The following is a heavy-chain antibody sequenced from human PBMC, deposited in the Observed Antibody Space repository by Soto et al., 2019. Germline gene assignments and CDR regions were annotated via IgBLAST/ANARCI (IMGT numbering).Heavy chain of an antibody. J-gene: IGHJ6*02. CDR2: IYPGDSDT. CDR3: ARSLGRVSTRPALTPFDYYYYGMDV. Sequence: GESLKISCKGSGYSFTSYWIGWVRQMPGKGLEWMGIIYPGDSDTRYSPSFQGQVTISADKSIGTAYLQGSSLKAPDTAMYYCARSLGRVSTRPALTPFDYYYYGMDVWGQGTTVTVSS. CDR1: GYSFTSYW. D-gene: IGHD3-10*01. V-gene: IGHV5-51*01.